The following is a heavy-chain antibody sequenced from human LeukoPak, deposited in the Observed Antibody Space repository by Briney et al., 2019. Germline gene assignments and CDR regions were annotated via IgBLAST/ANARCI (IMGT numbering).Heavy chain of an antibody. CDR1: GGSISSHY. Sequence: SETLSLTCTVSGGSISSHYWSWIRQPPGKGLEWIGYIYYSGSTNYNPSLKSRVTISVDTSKNQFSLKLSSVTAADTAVYYCARLGPYRKRSGFFGWFDPWGQGTLVTVSS. V-gene: IGHV4-59*08. CDR2: IYYSGST. CDR3: ARLGPYRKRSGFFGWFDP. J-gene: IGHJ5*02. D-gene: IGHD3-22*01.